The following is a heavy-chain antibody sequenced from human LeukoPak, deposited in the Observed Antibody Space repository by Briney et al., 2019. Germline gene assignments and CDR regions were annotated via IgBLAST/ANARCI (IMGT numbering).Heavy chain of an antibody. CDR3: ARAITNPNIAVAGTSKKVNWFDP. J-gene: IGHJ5*02. Sequence: ASVKVSCKASGYTFTSYDINWVRQAPGQGLEWMGWMNPNSGNTGYAQKFQGRVTMTRNTSISTAYMELSSLRSEDTAVYYCARAITNPNIAVAGTSKKVNWFDPWGQGTLVTVSS. D-gene: IGHD6-19*01. CDR1: GYTFTSYD. CDR2: MNPNSGNT. V-gene: IGHV1-8*01.